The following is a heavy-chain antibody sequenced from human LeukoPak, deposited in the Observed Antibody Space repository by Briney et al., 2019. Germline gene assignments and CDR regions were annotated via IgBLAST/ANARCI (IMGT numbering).Heavy chain of an antibody. CDR1: GFTFSSYA. D-gene: IGHD3-22*01. J-gene: IGHJ3*02. V-gene: IGHV3-23*01. CDR2: ISGSGGST. Sequence: GGSLRPSCAASGFTFSSYAMSWVRQAPGKGLEWVSAISGSGGSTYYADSVKGRFTISRDNSKNTLYLQMNSLRAEDTAVYYCAKDTIYYYDSSGYFAPDAFDIWGQGTMVTVSS. CDR3: AKDTIYYYDSSGYFAPDAFDI.